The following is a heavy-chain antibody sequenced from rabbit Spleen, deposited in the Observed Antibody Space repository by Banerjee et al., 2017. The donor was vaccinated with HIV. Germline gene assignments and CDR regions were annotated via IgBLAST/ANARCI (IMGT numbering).Heavy chain of an antibody. CDR1: GFSFNSNA. V-gene: IGHV1S45*01. Sequence: QEQLEESGGDLVKPEGSLTLTCTASGFSFNSNAMCWVRQAPGKGLEWIACIYTGSGSTYYASWAKGRFTISKTSSTTVTLQMTSLTAADTATYFCARGAWSSNSGWGLWGPGTLVTVS. CDR3: ARGAWSSNSGWGL. J-gene: IGHJ4*01. CDR2: IYTGSGST. D-gene: IGHD1-1*01.